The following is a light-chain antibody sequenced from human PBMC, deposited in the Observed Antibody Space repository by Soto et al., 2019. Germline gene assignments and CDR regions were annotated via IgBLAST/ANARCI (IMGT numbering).Light chain of an antibody. CDR2: STN. J-gene: IGLJ2*01. CDR1: SGSVSTTSY. CDR3: VLYMGGGISL. V-gene: IGLV8-61*01. Sequence: QAVVTQEPSFSVSPGGTVTLTCGLSSGSVSTTSYPSWYQQTPGQAPRTLIYSTNIRSSGVPDRFSGSILGNKAALTITGAQADDESDYYCVLYMGGGISLFGGGTKLTVL.